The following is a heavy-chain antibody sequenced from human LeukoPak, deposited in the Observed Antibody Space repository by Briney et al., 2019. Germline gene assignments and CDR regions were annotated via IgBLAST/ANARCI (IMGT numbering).Heavy chain of an antibody. Sequence: GGSLRLSCAASGFTVSSNYMSWVRQAPGKGLEYISAISTNAGRTYYSKSVKGRFIISRDNSKNTMFLEMGSLRPDDTAVYYCVRSSTAAYNTAAALGGYFQHWGQGTLVTVSS. CDR3: VRSSTAAYNTAAALGGYFQH. CDR1: GFTVSSNY. V-gene: IGHV3-64*01. CDR2: ISTNAGRT. D-gene: IGHD6-6*01. J-gene: IGHJ1*01.